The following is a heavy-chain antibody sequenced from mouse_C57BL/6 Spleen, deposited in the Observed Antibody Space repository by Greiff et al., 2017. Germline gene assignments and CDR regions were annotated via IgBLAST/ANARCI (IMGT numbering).Heavy chain of an antibody. CDR1: GYTFTDYE. V-gene: IGHV1-15*01. CDR2: IDPETGGT. CDR3: TRSPVVATPVGYCDV. Sequence: QVQLQQSGAELVRPGASVTLSCKASGYTFTDYEMHWVKQTPVHGLEWIGAIDPETGGTAYNQKFKGKAILTADKSSSTAYMELRSLTSEDSAVYYCTRSPVVATPVGYCDVWGTGTTVTVSS. J-gene: IGHJ1*03. D-gene: IGHD1-1*01.